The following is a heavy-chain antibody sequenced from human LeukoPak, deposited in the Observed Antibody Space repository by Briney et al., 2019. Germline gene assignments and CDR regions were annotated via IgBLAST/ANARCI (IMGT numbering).Heavy chain of an antibody. Sequence: GESLKISCKGSGYSFTSYWIGWVRQMPGKGLEWMGIIYPGDSDTRYSPSFQGQVTISADKSISTAYLQWSSLKASDTAMYYCARLYFLGSYADAFDIWGQGTMVTVSS. CDR2: IYPGDSDT. D-gene: IGHD1-26*01. J-gene: IGHJ3*02. CDR1: GYSFTSYW. V-gene: IGHV5-51*01. CDR3: ARLYFLGSYADAFDI.